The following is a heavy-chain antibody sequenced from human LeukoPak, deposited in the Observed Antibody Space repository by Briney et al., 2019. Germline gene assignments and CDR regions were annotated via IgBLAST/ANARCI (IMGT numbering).Heavy chain of an antibody. Sequence: ASVKVSCKASGYTFTSYGISWVRQAPGQGLEWMGWISAYNGNTNYAQKLQGRVTMTTDTSTNTAYMELRSLRSDDTAVYYCARTPGDFWSGYYGNYYYYMDVWGKGTTVTVSS. CDR1: GYTFTSYG. CDR3: ARTPGDFWSGYYGNYYYYMDV. V-gene: IGHV1-18*01. CDR2: ISAYNGNT. D-gene: IGHD3-3*01. J-gene: IGHJ6*03.